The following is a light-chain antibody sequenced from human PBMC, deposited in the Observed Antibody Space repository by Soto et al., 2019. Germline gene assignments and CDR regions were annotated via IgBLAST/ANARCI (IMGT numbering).Light chain of an antibody. Sequence: SNELTQSPSVSVAPEKTATITCGGNNIGNKRVHWYRQKPGQAPVLLISYDSDRPSGIPERFSGSNSGNTATLTISRVEAGDEADYYCQVWDIMTDNYVFGSGTKLTVL. CDR3: QVWDIMTDNYV. J-gene: IGLJ1*01. CDR1: NIGNKR. V-gene: IGLV3-21*04. CDR2: YDS.